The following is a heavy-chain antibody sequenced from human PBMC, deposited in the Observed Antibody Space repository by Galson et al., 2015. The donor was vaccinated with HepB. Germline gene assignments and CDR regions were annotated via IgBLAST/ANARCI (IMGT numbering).Heavy chain of an antibody. CDR1: GYTFTSYA. D-gene: IGHD3-10*01. Sequence: SVKVSCKASGYTFTSYAMHWVRQAPGQRLEWMGWINAGDGNTKYSQKFQGRVTITRDTSASTAYMELSSLRSGDTAVYYCASSGVLGDLLKFDYWGQGTLVTVSS. J-gene: IGHJ4*02. V-gene: IGHV1-3*01. CDR3: ASSGVLGDLLKFDY. CDR2: INAGDGNT.